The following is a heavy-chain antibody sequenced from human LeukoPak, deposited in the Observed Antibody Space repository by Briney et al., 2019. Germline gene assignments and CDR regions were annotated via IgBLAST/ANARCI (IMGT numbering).Heavy chain of an antibody. Sequence: PGASLILSCAASRFTSSRYSMNSVREAPGKGVEWVSYISSSSGTMYYADSAKGRFTISRDSAKNALYLQMNSLRVEDTAVYYCARDPYSGYDLQAFDYWGQGTLVTVSS. D-gene: IGHD5-12*01. CDR3: ARDPYSGYDLQAFDY. CDR2: ISSSSGTM. V-gene: IGHV3-48*01. J-gene: IGHJ4*02. CDR1: RFTSSRYS.